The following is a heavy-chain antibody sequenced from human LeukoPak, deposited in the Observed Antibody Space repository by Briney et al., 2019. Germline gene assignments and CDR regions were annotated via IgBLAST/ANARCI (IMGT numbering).Heavy chain of an antibody. D-gene: IGHD6-6*01. CDR2: MNPNSGNT. V-gene: IGHV1-8*03. CDR1: GYTFTSYD. CDR3: ARTSSIAARRVAGYFDY. J-gene: IGHJ4*02. Sequence: ASVKVSCKASGYTFTSYDINWVRQATGQGLEWMGWMNPNSGNTGYAQKFQGRVTITRNTSISTAYMELSSLRSEDTAVYYCARTSSIAARRVAGYFDYWGQGTLVTVSS.